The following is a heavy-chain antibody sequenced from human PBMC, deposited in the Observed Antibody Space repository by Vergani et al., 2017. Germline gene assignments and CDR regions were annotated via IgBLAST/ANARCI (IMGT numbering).Heavy chain of an antibody. CDR2: IRSKANSYAT. Sequence: EVQLVESGGGLVQPGGSLKLSCAASGFTFSGSAMHWVRQASGKGLEWVGRIRSKANSYATAYAASVKGRFTISRDDSKNTAYLQMNSLKTEYTAVYYCTSYCSNGVCYTHAFDIWGQGTMVTVSS. D-gene: IGHD2-8*01. J-gene: IGHJ3*02. V-gene: IGHV3-73*02. CDR1: GFTFSGSA. CDR3: TSYCSNGVCYTHAFDI.